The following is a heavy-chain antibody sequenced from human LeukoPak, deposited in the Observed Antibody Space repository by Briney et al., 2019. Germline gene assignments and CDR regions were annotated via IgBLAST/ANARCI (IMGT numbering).Heavy chain of an antibody. D-gene: IGHD4-23*01. CDR3: TTDYGGNSGVSG. Sequence: GGSLRLSCTASGFTFGDYAMSWFRQAPGKGLEWVGFIRSKAYGGTTEYAASVKGRFTISRDDSKSIAYLQVNSLKTEDTAVYYCTTDYGGNSGVSGWGQGTLVTVSS. CDR1: GFTFGDYA. CDR2: IRSKAYGGTT. J-gene: IGHJ4*02. V-gene: IGHV3-49*03.